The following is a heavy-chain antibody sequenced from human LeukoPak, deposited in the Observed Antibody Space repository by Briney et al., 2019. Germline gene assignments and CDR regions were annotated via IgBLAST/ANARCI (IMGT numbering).Heavy chain of an antibody. J-gene: IGHJ4*02. CDR1: GGTFSSYA. D-gene: IGHD3-9*01. V-gene: IGHV1-69*05. Sequence: SVKVSCKASGGTFSSYAISWVRQAPGQGLEWMGGIIPIFGTANYAQKFQGRVTITTDESTSTAYMELSSLRSEDTAVYYCASSAEYDILTGYYDYWGQGTLVTVSS. CDR3: ASSAEYDILTGYYDY. CDR2: IIPIFGTA.